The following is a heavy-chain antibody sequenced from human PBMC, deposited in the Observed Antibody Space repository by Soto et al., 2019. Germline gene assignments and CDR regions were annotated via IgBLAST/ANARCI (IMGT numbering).Heavy chain of an antibody. J-gene: IGHJ6*02. CDR2: MNPNRGNT. Sequence: QVQLVQSGAEVKKPGASVKVSCKASGYTFTSYDINWVRQATGQGLEWMGWMNPNRGNTGYAQKFQGRVTMTRNTSISTAYMELSSLRYEDTAVYYCARVTYSSSWYGGYYYGMDVWGQGTTVTVSS. V-gene: IGHV1-8*01. CDR3: ARVTYSSSWYGGYYYGMDV. D-gene: IGHD6-13*01. CDR1: GYTFTSYD.